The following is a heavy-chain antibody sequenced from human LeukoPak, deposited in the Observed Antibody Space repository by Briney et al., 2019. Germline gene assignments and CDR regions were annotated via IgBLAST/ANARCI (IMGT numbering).Heavy chain of an antibody. CDR2: ISYDGSNK. J-gene: IGHJ4*02. CDR3: ARALDYFDY. Sequence: PGGSLRLSCAASGFTFSSYGMHWVRQAPGKGLEWVAVISYDGSNKYYADSVKGRFTISRDNAKNSLYLQMNSLRAEDTAVYYCARALDYFDYWGQGTLVTVSS. CDR1: GFTFSSYG. V-gene: IGHV3-30*12.